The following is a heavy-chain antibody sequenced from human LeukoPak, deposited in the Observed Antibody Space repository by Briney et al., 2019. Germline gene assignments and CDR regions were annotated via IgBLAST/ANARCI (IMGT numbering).Heavy chain of an antibody. Sequence: SVKVSCKASGGTFSSYAISWVRQAPGQGLEWMGGIIPIFGTANYAQKFQGRVTITADESTSTAYMELGSLRSEDTAVYYCARDRSEKFCSSTSCYVVPYYFDYWGQGTLVTVSS. CDR3: ARDRSEKFCSSTSCYVVPYYFDY. D-gene: IGHD2-2*01. CDR1: GGTFSSYA. J-gene: IGHJ4*02. V-gene: IGHV1-69*13. CDR2: IIPIFGTA.